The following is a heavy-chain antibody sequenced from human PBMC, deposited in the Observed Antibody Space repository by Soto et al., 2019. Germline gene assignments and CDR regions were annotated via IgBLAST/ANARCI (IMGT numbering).Heavy chain of an antibody. J-gene: IGHJ6*02. D-gene: IGHD1-20*01. CDR1: GDSISSGGYY. V-gene: IGHV4-31*03. CDR2: VHSSGRS. Sequence: QVHLQESGPGLVEPSQTLSLPCTVSGDSISSGGYYWNCIRHNPEGGLEWIGYVHSSGRSYYNSSLKSRVTISFDASENQFSLNVRSVTAADAAVYYCARDRISGIVPVGMDVWGQGTTVTVSS. CDR3: ARDRISGIVPVGMDV.